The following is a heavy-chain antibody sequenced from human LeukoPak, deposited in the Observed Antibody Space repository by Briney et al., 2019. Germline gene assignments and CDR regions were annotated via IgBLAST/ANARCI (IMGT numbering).Heavy chain of an antibody. CDR1: GGSFSGYY. V-gene: IGHV4-34*01. CDR3: ARDGGAITGTTDRPNFDY. Sequence: SETLSLTCAVYGGSFSGYYWSWIRQPPGKGLEWIGEINHSGSTNYNPSLKSRVTISVDTSKNQFSLKLSSVTAADTAVYYCARDGGAITGTTDRPNFDYWGQGTLVTVSS. J-gene: IGHJ4*02. CDR2: INHSGST. D-gene: IGHD1/OR15-1a*01.